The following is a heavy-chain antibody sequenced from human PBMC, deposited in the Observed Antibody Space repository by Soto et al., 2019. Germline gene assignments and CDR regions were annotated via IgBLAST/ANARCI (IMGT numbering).Heavy chain of an antibody. CDR1: GGSFDDFY. D-gene: IGHD3-10*01. CDR2: ISHDGGT. V-gene: IGHV4-34*01. J-gene: IGHJ6*02. CDR3: ARGQLVWYGDLTPYHRDMDV. Sequence: SETLSLTCAFYGGSFDDFYWSWVRQSPGKGLEWVGEISHDGGTNYSPSLASRVSIPVDTSKNQFSLHLRSVTAADTGLYYCARGQLVWYGDLTPYHRDMDVWGQGTTVTVS.